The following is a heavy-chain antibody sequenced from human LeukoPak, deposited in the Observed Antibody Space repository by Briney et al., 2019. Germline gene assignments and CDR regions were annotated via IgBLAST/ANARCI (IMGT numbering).Heavy chain of an antibody. V-gene: IGHV3-23*01. Sequence: GGSLSLSCAASGFTFSNCDMSWVRQAPGKGLEWVSGVSGSGDSTYYADSVKGRFTISRDNSNNTLFLLMNSLRAEDTAVYYCAKYKSSGSWGQGTLVTVSS. D-gene: IGHD6-19*01. CDR3: AKYKSSGS. J-gene: IGHJ5*02. CDR1: GFTFSNCD. CDR2: VSGSGDST.